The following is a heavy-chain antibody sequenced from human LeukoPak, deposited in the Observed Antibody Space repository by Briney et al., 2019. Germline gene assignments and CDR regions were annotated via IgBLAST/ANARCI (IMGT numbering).Heavy chain of an antibody. D-gene: IGHD3-10*01. CDR2: ISGSGGST. J-gene: IGHJ4*02. V-gene: IGHV3-23*01. Sequence: GGSLRLSCTASGFNFRTYWMSWVRQAPGKGLEWVSAISGSGGSTYYADSVKGRFTISRDNSKNTLYLQMNSLKAEDTAVYYCAKEAYYGSGPFDYWGQGTLVTVSS. CDR3: AKEAYYGSGPFDY. CDR1: GFNFRTYW.